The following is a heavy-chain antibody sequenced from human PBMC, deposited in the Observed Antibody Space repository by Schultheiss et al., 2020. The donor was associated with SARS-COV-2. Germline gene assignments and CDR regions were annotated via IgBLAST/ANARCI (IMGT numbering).Heavy chain of an antibody. CDR2: IYTSGST. Sequence: SETLSLTCTVSGGSISSYYWSWIRQPAGKGLEWIGRIYTSGSTYYNPSLKSRVTMSVDTSKNQFSLKLSSVTAADTAVYYCARDRVRGSYRYPIDYWGQGTLVTVSS. D-gene: IGHD3-16*02. V-gene: IGHV4-4*07. CDR1: GGSISSYY. CDR3: ARDRVRGSYRYPIDY. J-gene: IGHJ4*02.